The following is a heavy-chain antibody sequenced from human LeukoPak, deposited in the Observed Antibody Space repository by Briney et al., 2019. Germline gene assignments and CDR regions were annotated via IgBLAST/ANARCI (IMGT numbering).Heavy chain of an antibody. Sequence: ASVKVSCKASGYTFTGYYIHWVRQAPGQGLEWMGWVSAYNGYTHFAQKFQGRVTMTTDTSTSTAYMELRSLRSDDTAVYYCARGFPPRRNYDSSGYYSYYFDHWGQGTLVTVSS. CDR2: VSAYNGYT. V-gene: IGHV1-18*04. CDR1: GYTFTGYY. D-gene: IGHD3-22*01. CDR3: ARGFPPRRNYDSSGYYSYYFDH. J-gene: IGHJ4*02.